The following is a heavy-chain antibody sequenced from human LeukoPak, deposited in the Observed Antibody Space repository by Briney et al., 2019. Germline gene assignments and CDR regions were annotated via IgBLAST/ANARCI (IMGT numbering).Heavy chain of an antibody. CDR3: ARDAVVAATRDEYFQH. CDR1: GYTFTSYG. J-gene: IGHJ1*01. CDR2: ISAYNGNT. D-gene: IGHD2-15*01. V-gene: IGHV1-18*01. Sequence: ASVKVSCKASGYTFTSYGISWVRQAPGQGLEWMGWISAYNGNTNYAQELQGRVTMTTDTSTSTAYMELRSLRSDDTAVYYCARDAVVAATRDEYFQHWGQGTLVTVSS.